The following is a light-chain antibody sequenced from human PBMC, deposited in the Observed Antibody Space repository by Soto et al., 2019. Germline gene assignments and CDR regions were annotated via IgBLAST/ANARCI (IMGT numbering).Light chain of an antibody. V-gene: IGKV1-5*01. CDR2: DAS. CDR1: QGISGW. J-gene: IGKJ1*01. Sequence: TRSPFTLSCCVGVRVTITCRASQGISGWLAWYQQKAGKAPRLLIFDASSLMSGVPSRFSGSGYGTEFTLTINRLQPDDSATYYCQQYDSFSVWTFGQGTKVDI. CDR3: QQYDSFSVWT.